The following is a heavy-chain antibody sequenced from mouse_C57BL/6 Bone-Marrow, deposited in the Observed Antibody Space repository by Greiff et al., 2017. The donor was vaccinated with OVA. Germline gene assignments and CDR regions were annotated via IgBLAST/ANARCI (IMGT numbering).Heavy chain of an antibody. CDR3: ARGADYVDY. V-gene: IGHV1-81*01. D-gene: IGHD2-4*01. CDR1: GYTFTSYG. J-gene: IGHJ2*01. Sequence: VQVVESGAELARPGASVKLSCKASGYTFTSYGISWVKQRTGQGLEWIGEIYPRSGNTYYNEKFKGKATLTADKSSSTAYMELRSLTSEDSAVYFCARGADYVDYWGQGTTLTVSS. CDR2: IYPRSGNT.